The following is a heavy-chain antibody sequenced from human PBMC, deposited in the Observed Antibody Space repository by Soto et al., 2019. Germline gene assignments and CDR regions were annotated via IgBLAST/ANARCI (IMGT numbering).Heavy chain of an antibody. V-gene: IGHV4-4*02. Sequence: QVQLQESGPGLVKPSGTLSLTCAVSGVSISSHDWWTWVRQPPGKGLEWIGESHQSGNTHYNSSLETRVTISLDKSKTPLSLHLTSVPLPDTAVYSCPTRATGRVYWGQGTLVTVSS. J-gene: IGHJ4*02. CDR2: SHQSGNT. CDR1: GVSISSHDW. CDR3: PTRATGRVY. D-gene: IGHD5-12*01.